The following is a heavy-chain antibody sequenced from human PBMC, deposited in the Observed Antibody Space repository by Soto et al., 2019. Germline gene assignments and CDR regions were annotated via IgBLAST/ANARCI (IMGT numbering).Heavy chain of an antibody. V-gene: IGHV3-21*01. CDR2: ISSSSSYI. CDR1: GFTFSSYS. Sequence: PGGSLRLSCAASGFTFSSYSMNWVRQAPGKGLEWVSSISSSSSYIYYADSVKGRFTISRDNAKNSLYLQMNSLRAEDTAVYYCARHAPASSSTRPYAFDIWGQGTMVTVSS. CDR3: ARHAPASSSTRPYAFDI. J-gene: IGHJ3*02. D-gene: IGHD2-2*01.